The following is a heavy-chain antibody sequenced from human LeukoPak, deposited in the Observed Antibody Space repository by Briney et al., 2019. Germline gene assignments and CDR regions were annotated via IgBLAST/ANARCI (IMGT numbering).Heavy chain of an antibody. CDR3: ARADSSGYKHYFDY. CDR1: GYTFTGYY. Sequence: GASVKVSCKASGYTFTGYYMHWVRPAPGQGLAWMGIINPSGGSTSYAQKFQGRVTMTRDTSTSTVYMELSSLRSEDTAVYYCARADSSGYKHYFDYWGQGTLVTVSS. CDR2: INPSGGST. J-gene: IGHJ4*02. V-gene: IGHV1-46*01. D-gene: IGHD3-22*01.